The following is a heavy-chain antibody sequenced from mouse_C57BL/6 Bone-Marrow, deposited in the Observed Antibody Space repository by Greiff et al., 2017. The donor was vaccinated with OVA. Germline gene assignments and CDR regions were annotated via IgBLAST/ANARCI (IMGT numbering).Heavy chain of an antibody. J-gene: IGHJ1*03. CDR2: IYPRSGNT. CDR3: ARFGLITTVVATYYWYFDV. D-gene: IGHD1-1*01. Sequence: QVQLKQSGAELARPGASVKLSCKASGYTFTSYGISWVKQRPGQGLEWIGEIYPRSGNTYYNEKFKGKATLTADKSSSTAYMELRSLTSEDSAVYFCARFGLITTVVATYYWYFDVWGTGTTVTVSS. V-gene: IGHV1-81*01. CDR1: GYTFTSYG.